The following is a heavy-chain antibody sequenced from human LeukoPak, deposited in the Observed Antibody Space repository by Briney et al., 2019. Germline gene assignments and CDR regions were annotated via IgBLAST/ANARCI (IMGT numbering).Heavy chain of an antibody. D-gene: IGHD3-10*01. CDR1: GGSISSSSYY. Sequence: PSETLSLTCTVSGGSISSSSYYWGWIRQPPGEGLEWIGSIYYSGSTYYNPSLKSRVTISVDTSKNQFSLKLSSVTAADTAVYYCAKGRTVRGVHKYYFDYWGQGTLVTVSS. CDR3: AKGRTVRGVHKYYFDY. V-gene: IGHV4-39*07. CDR2: IYYSGST. J-gene: IGHJ4*02.